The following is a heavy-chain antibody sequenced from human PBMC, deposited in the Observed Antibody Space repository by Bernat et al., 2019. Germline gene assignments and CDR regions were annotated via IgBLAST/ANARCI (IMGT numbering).Heavy chain of an antibody. Sequence: QVQLVESGGGLVKPGGSLRLPCAASGFTFSDYYMSWIRQAPGKGLEWVSYISSSSSYTNYTDSVKGRYTISRDNAKNSQYLQMNSLRAEDTAVYYCARDSRVYFYGSGNPADNWFDPWGQGTLVTVSS. CDR1: GFTFSDYY. V-gene: IGHV3-11*05. CDR3: ARDSRVYFYGSGNPADNWFDP. D-gene: IGHD3-10*01. CDR2: ISSSSSYT. J-gene: IGHJ5*02.